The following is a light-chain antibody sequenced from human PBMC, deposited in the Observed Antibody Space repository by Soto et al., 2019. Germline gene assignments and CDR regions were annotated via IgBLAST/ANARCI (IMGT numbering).Light chain of an antibody. V-gene: IGLV2-14*01. CDR2: EVS. CDR1: SSDVGGYNY. CDR3: SSYTSSSIDYV. J-gene: IGLJ1*01. Sequence: QSALTQPASVSGSPGQSITISCTGTSSDVGGYNYVSWYQQHPGKAPNLMIYEVSNRPSGVSNRFSGSKSGNTASLTISGLQAEDEADYYCSSYTSSSIDYVCGTGTKLTVL.